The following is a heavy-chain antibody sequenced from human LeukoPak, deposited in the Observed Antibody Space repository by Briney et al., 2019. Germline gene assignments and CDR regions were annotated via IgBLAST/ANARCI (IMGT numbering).Heavy chain of an antibody. CDR3: AQIYTYGSSQFDY. D-gene: IGHD5-18*01. CDR2: ISSSGSTI. CDR1: GFTFSNYE. Sequence: GGSLRLSCAASGFTFSNYEMNWVRQAPGKGLEWVSYISSSGSTIYYADSVKGRFTISRDNAKNSLYLQMNSLRAEDTAVYYCAQIYTYGSSQFDYWGQGTLVNVSS. J-gene: IGHJ4*02. V-gene: IGHV3-48*03.